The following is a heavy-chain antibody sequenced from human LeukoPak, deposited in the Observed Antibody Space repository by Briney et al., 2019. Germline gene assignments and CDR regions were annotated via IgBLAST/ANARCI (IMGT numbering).Heavy chain of an antibody. J-gene: IGHJ4*02. CDR2: ISTGSSTT. CDR1: EFAFSTYN. D-gene: IGHD4-23*01. Sequence: GGSLRLSCAPSEFAFSTYNMNWVRQAPGKGLEWFSYISTGSSTTYYADSVKGRFTISRDNVENSLYLQMNSLRDEDTAVYYCARVAAGYSVNYFDYWGQGTLVTVSS. V-gene: IGHV3-48*02. CDR3: ARVAAGYSVNYFDY.